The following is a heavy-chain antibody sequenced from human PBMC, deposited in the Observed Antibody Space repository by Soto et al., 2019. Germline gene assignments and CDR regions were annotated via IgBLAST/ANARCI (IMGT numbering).Heavy chain of an antibody. CDR1: GYTFTSYG. CDR3: ATRLHYYYYGMDV. V-gene: IGHV1-18*01. Sequence: GASVKVSCKASGYTFTSYGISWVRQAPGQGLEWMGWISAYNGNTNYAQKLQGRVTMTKDTSTDTAYMELSSLRSEDTAVYYCATRLHYYYYGMDVWGQGTTVTVSS. D-gene: IGHD3-16*01. CDR2: ISAYNGNT. J-gene: IGHJ6*02.